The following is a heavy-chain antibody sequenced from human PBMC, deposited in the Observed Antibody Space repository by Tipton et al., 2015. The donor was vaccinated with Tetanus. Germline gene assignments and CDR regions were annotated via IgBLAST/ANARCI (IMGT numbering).Heavy chain of an antibody. CDR1: GGSVRSGDYS. V-gene: IGHV4-30-2*01. J-gene: IGHJ4*02. CDR2: IYQTDST. Sequence: GLVKPSETLSLTCTVSGGSVRSGDYSWNWIRQPPGQGLEWLGYIYQTDSTYYNPSVRSRLTLSLRRSKNQVSLKLSSVTAADTAVYYCVRGRGLGAYSFGFEYWGQGALVTVSS. D-gene: IGHD3-16*01. CDR3: VRGRGLGAYSFGFEY.